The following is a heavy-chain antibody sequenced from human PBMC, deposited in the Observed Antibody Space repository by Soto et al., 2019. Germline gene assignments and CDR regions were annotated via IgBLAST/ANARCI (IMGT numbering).Heavy chain of an antibody. J-gene: IGHJ4*02. CDR1: GFSLSRYG. CDR2: LWSNGITR. Sequence: QVQVVESGGGVVQPGGSLRLSCTASGFSLSRYGLHWIRQAPGKGLEWVAGLWSNGITRSYADSVKGRFTISRDTSENMLYLQMNSLGAEDTAVSYCARDLSYWSLLIDHWGQGTLVTVSS. CDR3: ARDLSYWSLLIDH. V-gene: IGHV3-33*01. D-gene: IGHD2-8*02.